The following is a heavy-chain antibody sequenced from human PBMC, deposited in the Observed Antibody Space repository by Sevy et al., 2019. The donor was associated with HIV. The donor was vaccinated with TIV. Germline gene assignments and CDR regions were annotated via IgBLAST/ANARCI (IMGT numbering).Heavy chain of an antibody. CDR3: AVARFDSSGSFDAFDI. D-gene: IGHD3-22*01. J-gene: IGHJ3*02. V-gene: IGHV3-23*01. Sequence: GGSLRLSCKPSGFTFANYAMNWVRQAPGKGLEWVSTIYGTGGVKYYADSVKGRFTISKVNSKNTPYLQMNSLRTEDTAIYYCAVARFDSSGSFDAFDIWGQGTMVTVSS. CDR2: IYGTGGVK. CDR1: GFTFANYA.